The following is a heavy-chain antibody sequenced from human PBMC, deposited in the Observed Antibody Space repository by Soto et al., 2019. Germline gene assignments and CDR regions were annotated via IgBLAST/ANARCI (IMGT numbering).Heavy chain of an antibody. CDR2: MNPNTGDT. J-gene: IGHJ4*02. CDR3: ARGDGSMFDY. V-gene: IGHV1-8*01. CDR1: GYTFISYD. D-gene: IGHD5-12*01. Sequence: QVQLVQSGAEVKKPGASVKVSCKASGYTFISYDINWVRQATGQGLEWMGWMNPNTGDTGYAQKFQGRVTMTRNTSINTANLELSSLRSDDTVVYFCARGDGSMFDYWGQGTLVTVS.